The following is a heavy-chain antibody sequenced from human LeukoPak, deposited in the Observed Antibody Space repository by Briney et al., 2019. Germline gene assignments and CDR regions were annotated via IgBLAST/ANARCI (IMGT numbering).Heavy chain of an antibody. CDR2: ISAYNGNT. J-gene: IGHJ6*02. V-gene: IGHV1-18*01. Sequence: ASVKVSCKASGYTFTSYAISWVRQAPGQGLEWMGWISAYNGNTNYAQKLQGRVTITTDKSTSTAYMEQKRLRSDYTAVYYCARDGDYDMLTGVSDYYCGMDVWGQGTTVAVSS. CDR3: ARDGDYDMLTGVSDYYCGMDV. D-gene: IGHD3-9*01. CDR1: GYTFTSYA.